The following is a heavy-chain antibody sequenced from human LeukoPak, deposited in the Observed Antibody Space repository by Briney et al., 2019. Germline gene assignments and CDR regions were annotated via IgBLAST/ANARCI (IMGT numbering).Heavy chain of an antibody. D-gene: IGHD3-22*01. Sequence: GGSLRLSCAASGFTFSSYGMSWVRLAPGEGLEWVSAIIVSGGSTYYSDSVKGRFTISRDNSKNTLYLQMNSLRAEDTAVYYCAKDQSYYYDSSGYYLPYFQHWGQGTLVTVSS. CDR1: GFTFSSYG. CDR2: IIVSGGST. V-gene: IGHV3-23*01. J-gene: IGHJ1*01. CDR3: AKDQSYYYDSSGYYLPYFQH.